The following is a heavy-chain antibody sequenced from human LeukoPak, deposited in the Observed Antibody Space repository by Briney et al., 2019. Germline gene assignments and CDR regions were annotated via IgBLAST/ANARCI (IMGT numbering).Heavy chain of an antibody. J-gene: IGHJ4*02. D-gene: IGHD6-13*01. CDR2: MSPSSSNT. Sequence: GASVKVSCKASGYTFTSYDINWARQATGQGLEWMGWMSPSSSNTGYVQKFQGRVSMTWDTSISTAYMELTNLKSEDTAVYYCARGITAGFDYLGQGTLVTVSS. V-gene: IGHV1-8*01. CDR1: GYTFTSYD. CDR3: ARGITAGFDY.